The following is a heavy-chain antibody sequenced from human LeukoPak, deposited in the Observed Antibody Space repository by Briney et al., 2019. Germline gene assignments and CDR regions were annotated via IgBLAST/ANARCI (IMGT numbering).Heavy chain of an antibody. D-gene: IGHD1-1*01. J-gene: IGHJ4*02. CDR1: GYSISSGYY. V-gene: IGHV4-4*07. CDR3: ARDRGTWNDDGFDY. CDR2: IYISGST. Sequence: SETLSLTCTVSGYSISSGYYWSWIRQPAGKGLEWIGRIYISGSTNYNPSLKSRVTMSVDTSKNQFSLKPSSVTAADTAVYYCARDRGTWNDDGFDYWGQGTLVTVSS.